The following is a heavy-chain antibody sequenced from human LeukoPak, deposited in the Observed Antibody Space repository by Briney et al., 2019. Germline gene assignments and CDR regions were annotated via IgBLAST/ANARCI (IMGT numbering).Heavy chain of an antibody. J-gene: IGHJ3*02. CDR1: GFTFSSYW. CDR2: INSDGSST. D-gene: IGHD1-26*01. CDR3: ARETQGGGDAFDI. Sequence: GGSLRLSCAASGFTFSSYWMHWVRQAPGKGLVWVSHINSDGSSTSYADSVKGRFTISRDNGKNTLYLQMNSLRAEDTAVYYCARETQGGGDAFDIWGQGTMVTVPS. V-gene: IGHV3-74*01.